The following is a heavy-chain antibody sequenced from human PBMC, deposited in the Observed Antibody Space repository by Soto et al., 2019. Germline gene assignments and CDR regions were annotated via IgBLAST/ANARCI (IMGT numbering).Heavy chain of an antibody. CDR2: MSGYNGNR. V-gene: IGHV1-18*04. Sequence: VQLVQSGPEMKKPGASVKVSCKASGYTFSSYGISWGRQAPGQGLEWMGWMSGYNGNRKHSERFLARVTMTTDTSTSTAYMELRSLRPDDTAVYYCAREGLRLGDYDALDIWGQGTMVTVSS. CDR1: GYTFSSYG. CDR3: AREGLRLGDYDALDI. J-gene: IGHJ3*02. D-gene: IGHD3-16*01.